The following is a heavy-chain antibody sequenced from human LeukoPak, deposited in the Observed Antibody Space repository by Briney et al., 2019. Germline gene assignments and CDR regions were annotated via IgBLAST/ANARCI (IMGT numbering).Heavy chain of an antibody. J-gene: IGHJ5*02. CDR3: AKGRAYGSGSYYGPSS. CDR2: ISGSGGST. CDR1: GFTFSSYW. Sequence: GGSLRLSCAASGFTFSSYWMSWVRQAPGKGLEWVSAISGSGGSTYYADSVKGRFTISRDNSKNTLYLQMNSLRAEDTAVYYCAKGRAYGSGSYYGPSSWGQGTLVTVSS. V-gene: IGHV3-23*01. D-gene: IGHD3-10*01.